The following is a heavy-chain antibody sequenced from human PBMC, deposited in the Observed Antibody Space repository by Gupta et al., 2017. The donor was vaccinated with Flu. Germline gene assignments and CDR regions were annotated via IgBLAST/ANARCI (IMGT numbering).Heavy chain of an antibody. V-gene: IGHV4-34*01. CDR2: INHSGST. CDR3: ARWWGYSCSSTSCYPGDDAFDI. J-gene: IGHJ3*02. Sequence: EWIGEINHSGSTNYNPSLKSRVTISVDTSKNQFSLKLSSVTAADTAVYYCARWWGYSCSSTSCYPGDDAFDIWGQGTMVTVSS. D-gene: IGHD2-2*01.